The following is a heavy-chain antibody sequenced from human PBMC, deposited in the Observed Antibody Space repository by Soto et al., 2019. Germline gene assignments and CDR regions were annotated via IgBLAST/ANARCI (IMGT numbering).Heavy chain of an antibody. CDR3: ARDQLIVVVPAASTWFDP. J-gene: IGHJ5*02. V-gene: IGHV1-18*04. CDR2: ISAYNGNT. CDR1: GYTFTSYG. Sequence: ASVKVSCKASGYTFTSYGISWVRQAPGQGLEWMGWISAYNGNTNYAQKLQGRVTMTTDSSTSTAYMELRSLRSDDTAVYYCARDQLIVVVPAASTWFDPWGQGTLVTVSS. D-gene: IGHD2-2*01.